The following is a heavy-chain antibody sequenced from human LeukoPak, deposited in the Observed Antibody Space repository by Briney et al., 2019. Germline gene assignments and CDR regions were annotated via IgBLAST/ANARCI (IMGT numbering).Heavy chain of an antibody. V-gene: IGHV1-2*02. D-gene: IGHD5-12*01. CDR3: ARGPLGATDYYYYMDV. CDR2: INPNSGGT. CDR1: GYTFTNYY. Sequence: ASVKVSCKASGYTFTNYYMHWVRQAPGQGLEWMGWINPNSGGTNYAQKFQGRVTMTRDTSISTAYMELSRLRSDDTAVYYCARGPLGATDYYYYMDVWGKGTTVTISS. J-gene: IGHJ6*03.